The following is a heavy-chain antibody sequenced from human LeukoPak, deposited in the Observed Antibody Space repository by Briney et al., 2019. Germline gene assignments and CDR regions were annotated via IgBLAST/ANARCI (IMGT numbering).Heavy chain of an antibody. CDR2: IYPGDSDT. CDR1: GYSFTSYW. V-gene: IGHV5-51*01. Sequence: GESLKISCQGSGYSFTSYWIGWVRQMPGKGLEWMGIIYPGDSDTRYSPSFQGQVTISADKSISTAYLQWSSLKASDTAMYYCASLGYCSGGSCYAFDIWGQGTMVTVSS. J-gene: IGHJ3*02. CDR3: ASLGYCSGGSCYAFDI. D-gene: IGHD2-15*01.